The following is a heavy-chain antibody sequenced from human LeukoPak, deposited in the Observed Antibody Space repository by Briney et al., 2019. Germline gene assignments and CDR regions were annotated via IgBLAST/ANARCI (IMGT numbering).Heavy chain of an antibody. Sequence: PGGSLRLSCAVSGITLSNYGVSWVRQAPGKGLEWVAGISGSGGGTNYADSVKGRFTISRDNARNTLYLQMNSLRVEDTAAYFCAKRGVVIRVFLVGFHKEAYYFDSWGQGALVTVSS. V-gene: IGHV3-23*01. CDR3: AKRGVVIRVFLVGFHKEAYYFDS. CDR2: ISGSGGGT. J-gene: IGHJ4*02. CDR1: GITLSNYG. D-gene: IGHD3-10*01.